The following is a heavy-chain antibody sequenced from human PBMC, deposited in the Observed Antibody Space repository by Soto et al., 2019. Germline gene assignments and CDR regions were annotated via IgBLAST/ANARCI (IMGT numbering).Heavy chain of an antibody. CDR1: GFTFSSYS. V-gene: IGHV3-21*01. CDR3: ARSHGSSGNGAFDI. Sequence: EVQLVESGGGLVKPGGSLRLSCAASGFTFSSYSMNWVRQAPGKGLEWVSSISSSSKYIYYADSVKGRFTISRDNAKNSLDLQMNSLRAEDTAVYYCARSHGSSGNGAFDIWGQGTMVTVSS. D-gene: IGHD6-13*01. CDR2: ISSSSKYI. J-gene: IGHJ3*02.